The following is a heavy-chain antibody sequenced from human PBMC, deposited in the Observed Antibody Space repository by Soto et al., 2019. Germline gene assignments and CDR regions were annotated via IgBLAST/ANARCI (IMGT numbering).Heavy chain of an antibody. CDR1: GGSISSSNW. D-gene: IGHD6-19*01. CDR3: ARVSNSGWYSFFDY. J-gene: IGHJ4*02. Sequence: SETLSLTCAVSGGSISSSNWWSWVRQPPGKGLEWIGEIYHSGSTNYNPSLKSRVTISVDKSQNQFSLKLSSVTAADPAVYYGARVSNSGWYSFFDYWGQGTLVTVSS. V-gene: IGHV4-4*02. CDR2: IYHSGST.